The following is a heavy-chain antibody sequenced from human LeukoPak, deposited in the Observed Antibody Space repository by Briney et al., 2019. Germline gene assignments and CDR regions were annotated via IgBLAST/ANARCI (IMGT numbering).Heavy chain of an antibody. CDR2: ISSSGSTI. CDR3: AKTPMTTRFVHYYYMDV. Sequence: PGGSLRLSCAASGFTFSDYYMSWIRQAPGKGLEWVSYISSSGSTIYYADSVKGRFTISRDNSKNTLYLQMNSLRAEDTAVYYCAKTPMTTRFVHYYYMDVWGKGTTVTVSS. V-gene: IGHV3-11*01. D-gene: IGHD4-17*01. J-gene: IGHJ6*03. CDR1: GFTFSDYY.